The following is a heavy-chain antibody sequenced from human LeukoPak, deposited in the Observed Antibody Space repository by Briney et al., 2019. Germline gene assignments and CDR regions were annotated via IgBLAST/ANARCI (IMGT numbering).Heavy chain of an antibody. J-gene: IGHJ3*02. CDR2: IYTTGST. D-gene: IGHD2-2*02. CDR1: GGSINNYY. V-gene: IGHV4-4*07. Sequence: SETLSLTCTVSGGSINNYYWSWIRQPAGKGLEYIGRIYTTGSTNYSPSLKSRVTMSVDTSRNQLSLMLSSVTAADTAVYYCAREKGYCGSSSCYSPLRTFDIWGQGTMVTVSS. CDR3: AREKGYCGSSSCYSPLRTFDI.